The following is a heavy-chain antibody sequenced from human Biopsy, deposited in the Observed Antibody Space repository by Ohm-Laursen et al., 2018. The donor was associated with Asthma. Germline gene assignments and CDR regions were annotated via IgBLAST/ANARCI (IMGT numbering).Heavy chain of an antibody. CDR3: ASDFPKDYVRYNFQF. Sequence: ASVKVSCKISGYSLTDLSMHWVRQAPGQGLEWMGGHDHEEGGTVNARRFQGRVTMTEDISTDTAYMELSSLSSDDTAVYYCASDFPKDYVRYNFQFWGQGTLVTVSS. D-gene: IGHD4-17*01. J-gene: IGHJ4*02. CDR1: GYSLTDLS. CDR2: HDHEEGGT. V-gene: IGHV1-24*01.